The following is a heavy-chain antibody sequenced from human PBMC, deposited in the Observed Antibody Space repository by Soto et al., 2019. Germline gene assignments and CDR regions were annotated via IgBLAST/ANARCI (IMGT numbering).Heavy chain of an antibody. CDR2: ISSSGSTI. CDR1: GFTFSSYE. D-gene: IGHD3-3*01. V-gene: IGHV3-48*03. CDR3: ARGLPRGWLLLDYYYYYGMDV. Sequence: EVQLVESGGGLVQPGGSLRLSCAASGFTFSSYEMNWVRQAPGKGLEWVSYISSSGSTIYYADSVKGRFTISRDNAKNSLYLQMNSLRAEDTAVYYCARGLPRGWLLLDYYYYYGMDVWGQGTTVTVSS. J-gene: IGHJ6*02.